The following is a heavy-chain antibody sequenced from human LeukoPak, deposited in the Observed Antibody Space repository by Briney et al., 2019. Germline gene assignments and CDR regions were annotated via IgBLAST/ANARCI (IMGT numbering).Heavy chain of an antibody. D-gene: IGHD3-10*01. V-gene: IGHV1-2*02. CDR3: ARVRPRIDGSGTSYLRLYYFDY. CDR2: INPNSGDT. Sequence: ASVKVSCKASGYTFTGYYMYWVRQAPGQGLEWMGWINPNSGDTNYAQRFQGRVTMTRDTSISTAYMDLSRMTSDDTAVYYCARVRPRIDGSGTSYLRLYYFDYWGQGTLATVSS. J-gene: IGHJ4*02. CDR1: GYTFTGYY.